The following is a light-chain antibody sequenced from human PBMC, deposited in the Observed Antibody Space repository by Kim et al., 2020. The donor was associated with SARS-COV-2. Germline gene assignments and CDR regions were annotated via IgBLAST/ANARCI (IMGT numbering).Light chain of an antibody. Sequence: DIQMTQSPSSLSASVGDRVTITCRASQIIRTNLNWYQQKPGKAPKLLISGASNLQSGVPSRFSGSGSGTDFTLTISSLQPEDYATYSCQQSYNTPWTFGQGTKVDIK. CDR1: QIIRTN. CDR2: GAS. CDR3: QQSYNTPWT. V-gene: IGKV1-39*01. J-gene: IGKJ1*01.